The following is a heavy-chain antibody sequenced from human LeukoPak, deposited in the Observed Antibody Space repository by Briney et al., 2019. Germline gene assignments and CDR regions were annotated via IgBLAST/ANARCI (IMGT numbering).Heavy chain of an antibody. Sequence: PGGSLRLSCAASGFTFSNYEISWVRQAPGKGLEWVSHISSSGTTIYYTDSVKGRFTISRDNSKNTLYLQMNSLRAEDTAVYYCARDPTVGRYYYYGMDVWGQGTTVTVSS. CDR3: ARDPTVGRYYYYGMDV. V-gene: IGHV3-48*03. CDR1: GFTFSNYE. CDR2: ISSSGTTI. J-gene: IGHJ6*02. D-gene: IGHD4-23*01.